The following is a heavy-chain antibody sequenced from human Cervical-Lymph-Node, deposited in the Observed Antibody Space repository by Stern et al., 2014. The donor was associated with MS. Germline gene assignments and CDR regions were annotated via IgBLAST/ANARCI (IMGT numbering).Heavy chain of an antibody. CDR1: GGSVSSGSRY. CDR2: ISYSGNT. V-gene: IGHV4-31*03. J-gene: IGHJ4*02. Sequence: QLQLQESGPGLVKPSQTLSLTCTVSGGSVSSGSRYWSWIRQHPGKGLEWIGYISYSGNTYYSPSLQSRLTISMDTSKNQFSLKLRSVTAADTAIYYCARVTEFLRFFYPDYWRQGTLVTVSS. D-gene: IGHD3-3*01. CDR3: ARVTEFLRFFYPDY.